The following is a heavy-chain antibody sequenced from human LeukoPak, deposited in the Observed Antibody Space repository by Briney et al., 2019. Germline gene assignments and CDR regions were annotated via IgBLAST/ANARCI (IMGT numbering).Heavy chain of an antibody. V-gene: IGHV3-23*01. CDR2: ISGSDDGT. J-gene: IGHJ4*02. CDR1: GFTFSTYA. CDR3: ARAPPGRDLLGGFDF. Sequence: GGSLRLSCAASGFTFSTYAMSWVRQIPGKGLEWVSAISGSDDGTYYADSVKGRFTISRDNSRNTLYLQMNTLRAEDTAVYYCARAPPGRDLLGGFDFWGQGIRVTVSS. D-gene: IGHD2-15*01.